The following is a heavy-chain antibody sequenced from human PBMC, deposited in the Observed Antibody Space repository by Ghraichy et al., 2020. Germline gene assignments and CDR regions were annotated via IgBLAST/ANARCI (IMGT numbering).Heavy chain of an antibody. CDR2: IKSKTDGGTT. CDR3: TIITMIVDDAFDI. Sequence: GGSLRLSCAASGFTFSNAWMNWVRQAPGKGLEWVGRIKSKTDGGTTDYAAPVKGRFTISRDDSKNTLYLQMNSLKTEDTAVYYCTIITMIVDDAFDIWGQGTMVTVSS. V-gene: IGHV3-15*07. J-gene: IGHJ3*02. CDR1: GFTFSNAW. D-gene: IGHD3-22*01.